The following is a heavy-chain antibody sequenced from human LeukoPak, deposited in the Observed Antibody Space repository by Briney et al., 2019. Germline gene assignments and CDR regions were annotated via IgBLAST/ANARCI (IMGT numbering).Heavy chain of an antibody. CDR2: MNPNSGNT. CDR3: ARGGEMATIIHYYYYMDV. V-gene: IGHV1-8*01. D-gene: IGHD5-24*01. J-gene: IGHJ6*03. Sequence: ASVKVSCKASGYTFTSYEINWVRQATGQGLEWMGWMNPNSGNTGYAQKFQPRVTMTRNTSISTAYIELSSLRSEDTAVYYCARGGEMATIIHYYYYMDVWGKGTTVTASS. CDR1: GYTFTSYE.